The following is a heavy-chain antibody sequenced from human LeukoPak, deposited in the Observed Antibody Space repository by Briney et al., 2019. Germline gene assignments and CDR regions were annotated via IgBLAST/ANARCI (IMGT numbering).Heavy chain of an antibody. CDR2: ISWNSGSI. Sequence: PGGSLRLSCAASGFTFDDYAMHWVRHAPGKGLEWVSGISWNSGSIGYADSVKGRFTISRDNAKNSLYLQMNSVRAEDTALYYCAKATPQGGWLGALDYWGQGTLVTVSS. CDR1: GFTFDDYA. J-gene: IGHJ4*02. CDR3: AKATPQGGWLGALDY. D-gene: IGHD3-10*01. V-gene: IGHV3-9*01.